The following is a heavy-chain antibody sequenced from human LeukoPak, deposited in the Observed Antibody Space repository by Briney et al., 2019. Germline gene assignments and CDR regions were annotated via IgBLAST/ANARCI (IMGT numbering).Heavy chain of an antibody. V-gene: IGHV3-74*01. CDR1: GFTFSSYW. CDR3: ASLYCGGDCSY. J-gene: IGHJ4*02. D-gene: IGHD2-21*02. Sequence: PGGSLRLSCAASGFTFSSYWMYWVRQAPGKGLVWVSRIKSDGSSTSYADSVKGRFTISRDNAKSTLYLQMNSLRAEDTAVYFCASLYCGGDCSYWGQGTLVTVSS. CDR2: IKSDGSST.